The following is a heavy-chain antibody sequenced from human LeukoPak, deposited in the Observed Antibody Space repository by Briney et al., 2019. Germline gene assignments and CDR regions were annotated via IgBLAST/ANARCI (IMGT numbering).Heavy chain of an antibody. CDR1: GGSISSSSYY. J-gene: IGHJ4*02. CDR3: ARLRGFTMIVVVFDY. Sequence: SETLSLTSTVSGGSISSSSYYWGWIRQPPGKGLEWIGSIYYSGSTYYNPSLKSRVTISVDTSKNQFSLKLSSVTAADTAVYYCARLRGFTMIVVVFDYWGQGTLVTVSS. D-gene: IGHD3-22*01. V-gene: IGHV4-39*07. CDR2: IYYSGST.